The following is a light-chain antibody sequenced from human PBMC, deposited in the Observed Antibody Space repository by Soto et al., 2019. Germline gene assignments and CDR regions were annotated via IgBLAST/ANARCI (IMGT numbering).Light chain of an antibody. CDR3: QQYNNWPPYT. CDR1: QSVSSN. V-gene: IGKV3-15*01. J-gene: IGKJ2*01. CDR2: GAS. Sequence: EIVMTQSPATLSVSPGERATLSCRASQSVSSNLAWYQQKPGQAPRLLIYGASPRATGIPARFSGSGSGSEFTLTISSLQSEDFAVYDCQQYNNWPPYTFGQGTKLEIK.